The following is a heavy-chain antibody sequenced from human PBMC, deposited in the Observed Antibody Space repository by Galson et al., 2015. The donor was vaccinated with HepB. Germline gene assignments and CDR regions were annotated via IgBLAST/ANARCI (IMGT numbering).Heavy chain of an antibody. CDR3: AKDYYATSGLSDY. D-gene: IGHD3-22*01. J-gene: IGHJ4*02. CDR2: ISYDGNTK. CDR1: GLTLSDYG. V-gene: IGHV3-30*18. Sequence: PLRQSCAAPGLTLSDYGVHWVRQAQGKGLEWVALISYDGNTKYYADSVKGRFTISRDNSKNTLYLQMSSLRAEDTAVYYCAKDYYATSGLSDYWGQGTLVTVSS.